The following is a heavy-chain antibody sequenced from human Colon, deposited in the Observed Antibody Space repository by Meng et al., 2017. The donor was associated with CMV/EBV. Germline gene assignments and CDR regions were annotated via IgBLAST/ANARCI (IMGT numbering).Heavy chain of an antibody. Sequence: GESLKISCVASGIPIGGYSMHWVRQAPGKGLEWLAIKSSDGSIETYADSVKGRFTMSRDNAKNSLYLLMDGLRAEDTALYYCAKDVVTGDGGDAFDVWGQGTMVTVSS. CDR3: AKDVVTGDGGDAFDV. J-gene: IGHJ3*01. D-gene: IGHD7-27*01. CDR2: KSSDGSIE. V-gene: IGHV3-30-3*01. CDR1: GIPIGGYS.